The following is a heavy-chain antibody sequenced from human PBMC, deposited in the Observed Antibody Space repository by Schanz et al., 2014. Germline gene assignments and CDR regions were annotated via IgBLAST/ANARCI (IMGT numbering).Heavy chain of an antibody. Sequence: VQLVESGGGVVQPGRSLRLSCATSGLNFDYYGMNWVRQAPGKGLEWVSYISSSSSTIYYADSVKGRFTISRDNAKNSLYLQMNSLRAEDTAVYYCARDAVTSVLTPGFYYWGQGTLVTVSS. CDR3: ARDAVTSVLTPGFYY. J-gene: IGHJ4*02. CDR1: GLNFDYYG. V-gene: IGHV3-48*04. CDR2: ISSSSSTI. D-gene: IGHD4-17*01.